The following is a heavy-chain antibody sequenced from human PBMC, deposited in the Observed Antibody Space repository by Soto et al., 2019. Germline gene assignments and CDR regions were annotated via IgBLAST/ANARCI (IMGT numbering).Heavy chain of an antibody. V-gene: IGHV3-74*01. CDR1: GFTFSSYW. Sequence: GGSLRLSCAASGFTFSSYWMHWVRQAPGKGLVWVSRINSDGSSTSYADSVKGRFTISRDNAKNTLYLQMNSLRAEDTAVYYCARDGPGIAARYYFDYWGQGTLVTVSS. CDR2: INSDGSST. D-gene: IGHD6-6*01. CDR3: ARDGPGIAARYYFDY. J-gene: IGHJ4*02.